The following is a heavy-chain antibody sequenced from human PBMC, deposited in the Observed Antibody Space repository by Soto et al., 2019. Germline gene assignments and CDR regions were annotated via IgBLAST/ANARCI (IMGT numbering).Heavy chain of an antibody. J-gene: IGHJ6*02. CDR1: DCPFSSYG. Sequence: GGSLRISVASSDCPFSSYGRYWVRPAPGKGLEWVAVISYDGSNKYYADSVKGRFTISRDNSKNTLYLQMNSLRAEDTAVYYCAKDLDSSWYYYYYGMDVWGQGTTVNVSS. CDR3: AKDLDSSWYYYYYGMDV. V-gene: IGHV3-30*18. D-gene: IGHD6-13*01. CDR2: ISYDGSNK.